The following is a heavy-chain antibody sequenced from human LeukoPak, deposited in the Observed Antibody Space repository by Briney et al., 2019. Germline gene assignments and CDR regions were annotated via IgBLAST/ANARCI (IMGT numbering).Heavy chain of an antibody. D-gene: IGHD4-17*01. CDR1: GGSISSYY. CDR2: IYYSGST. Sequence: PSETLSLTCTVSGGSISSYYWSWIRQPPGKGLEWIGYIYYSGSTYYNPSLKSRVTISVDTSKNQFSLKLSSVTAADTAVYYCARHKSPGDWFDPWGQGTLVTVSS. V-gene: IGHV4-59*08. J-gene: IGHJ5*02. CDR3: ARHKSPGDWFDP.